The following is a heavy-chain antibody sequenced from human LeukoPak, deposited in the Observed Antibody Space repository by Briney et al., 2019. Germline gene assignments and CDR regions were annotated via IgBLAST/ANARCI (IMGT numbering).Heavy chain of an antibody. V-gene: IGHV1-2*02. CDR1: EFTFTAYY. D-gene: IGHD6-19*01. Sequence: ASGKVSCKASEFTFTAYYMHWVPQAPGQGLEWVGWINPNTGVTAYAQKFQGRVTVTRDTPINTAYMDLSMLTPDDTAMYYCAREASGWYAYWGQGALVTVSS. CDR2: INPNTGVT. CDR3: AREASGWYAY. J-gene: IGHJ4*02.